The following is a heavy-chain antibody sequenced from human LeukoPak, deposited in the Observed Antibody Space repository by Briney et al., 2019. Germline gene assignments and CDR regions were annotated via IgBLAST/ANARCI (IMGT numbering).Heavy chain of an antibody. CDR1: GFTFINAW. Sequence: KSGGSLRLSCAASGFTFINAWMSWVRQAPGKGLEWVGRIKSKTDGGTTDYAAPVKGRFTISRDDSKNTLYLQMNSLKTEDTAVYYCTTDQLLEWELLAYFDYWGQGTLVTVSS. V-gene: IGHV3-15*01. CDR2: IKSKTDGGTT. CDR3: TTDQLLEWELLAYFDY. D-gene: IGHD1-26*01. J-gene: IGHJ4*02.